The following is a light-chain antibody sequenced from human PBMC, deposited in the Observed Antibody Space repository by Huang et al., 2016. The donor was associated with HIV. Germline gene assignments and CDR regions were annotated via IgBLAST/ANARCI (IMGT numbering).Light chain of an antibody. CDR3: QQYKSFPWT. Sequence: DIQMTQPSSTLSASVGDRVTIACRAIQSVSTRLAWYQQKPGRAPNLLIYEASTLESGVPSRFSGGGSGTDFALTISSLQPDDFATYDCQQYKSFPWTFGQGTKVEV. CDR1: QSVSTR. CDR2: EAS. J-gene: IGKJ1*01. V-gene: IGKV1-5*03.